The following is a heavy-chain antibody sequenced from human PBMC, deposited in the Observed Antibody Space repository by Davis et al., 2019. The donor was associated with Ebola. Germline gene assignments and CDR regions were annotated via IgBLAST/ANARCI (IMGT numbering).Heavy chain of an antibody. CDR1: GGSISSSNW. D-gene: IGHD3-22*01. CDR2: IYHSGST. CDR3: AGLYDSSGYSWYFDL. Sequence: MPSETLSLTCTVSGGSISSSNWWSWVRQPPGKGLEWIGEIYHSGSTNYNPSLKSRVTISVDKSKNQFSLKLSSVTAADTAVYYCAGLYDSSGYSWYFDLWGRGTLVTVSS. J-gene: IGHJ2*01. V-gene: IGHV4-4*02.